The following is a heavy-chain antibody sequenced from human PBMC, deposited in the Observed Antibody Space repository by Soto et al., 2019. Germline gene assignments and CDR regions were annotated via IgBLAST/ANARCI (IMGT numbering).Heavy chain of an antibody. V-gene: IGHV3-48*03. CDR2: IGSGGDTI. J-gene: IGHJ4*02. CDR1: GFTFSNYE. Sequence: TGGSLRLSFAASGFTFSNYEMNWVRQAPVKGLEWVSYIGSGGDTIYYADSVKGRFTISRDNARNSLYLQMNSLSAEDTAIYYCARVRGLPNYWGQGTLVTVSS. CDR3: ARVRGLPNY. D-gene: IGHD1-26*01.